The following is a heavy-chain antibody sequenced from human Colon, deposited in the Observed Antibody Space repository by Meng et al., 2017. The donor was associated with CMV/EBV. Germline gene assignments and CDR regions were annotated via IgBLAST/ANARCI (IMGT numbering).Heavy chain of an antibody. D-gene: IGHD1-7*01. Sequence: SGYPSTGYYLHWVRPAPEQGIGWRGWIDPNSGDTNNAQKFQGRDTMTRDTSISTASLELSRLRSDDTAVYYCARLTGTSWGGYFDFWGQGTLVTVSS. V-gene: IGHV1-2*02. CDR3: ARLTGTSWGGYFDF. J-gene: IGHJ4*02. CDR1: GYPSTGYY. CDR2: IDPNSGDT.